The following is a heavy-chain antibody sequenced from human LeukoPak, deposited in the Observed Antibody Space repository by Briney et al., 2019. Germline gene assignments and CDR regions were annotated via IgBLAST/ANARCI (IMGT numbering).Heavy chain of an antibody. CDR3: ARDNGWSADF. CDR2: IKQDGSAK. D-gene: IGHD2-15*01. Sequence: GGSQRLSCAASGFTFSSYWMSWVRQAPGKGLEWVANIKQDGSAKPYVDSVKGRFTISRDNAKNSLFLQMNSLRAEDTAVYYCARDNGWSADFWGQGTLVTVSS. V-gene: IGHV3-7*03. CDR1: GFTFSSYW. J-gene: IGHJ4*02.